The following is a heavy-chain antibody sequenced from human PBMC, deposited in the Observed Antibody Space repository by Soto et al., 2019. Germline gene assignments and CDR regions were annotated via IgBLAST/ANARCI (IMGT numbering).Heavy chain of an antibody. CDR2: IYHSGST. J-gene: IGHJ4*02. CDR1: GGSLSSGGYS. Sequence: QLQLQESGSGLVKPSQTLSLTCAVSGGSLSSGGYSWSWIRQPPGKVLEWIGYIYHSGSTYYNPAPKRRVNVSVDRSKNQFSRKLSSVTAADTAVYYCARGSYDVCSGYYLAYWGKGTRVTVSS. V-gene: IGHV4-30-2*01. CDR3: ARGSYDVCSGYYLAY. D-gene: IGHD3-3*01.